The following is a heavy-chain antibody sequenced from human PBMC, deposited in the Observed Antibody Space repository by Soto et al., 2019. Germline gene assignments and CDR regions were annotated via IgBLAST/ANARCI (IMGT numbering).Heavy chain of an antibody. CDR3: ARVTTPTHGDSNKYNWFDP. V-gene: IGHV1-18*04. CDR1: GCTFTNYG. D-gene: IGHD4-17*01. J-gene: IGHJ5*02. Sequence: AAVPVSRKPSGCTFTNYGINWVRQAPGQGLEWMGWISTYNGNTNYAQNLQDRVTMTTDTSTNKAYMELRSLRSEDTDVDYCARVTTPTHGDSNKYNWFDPWGQGTLVTVSS. CDR2: ISTYNGNT.